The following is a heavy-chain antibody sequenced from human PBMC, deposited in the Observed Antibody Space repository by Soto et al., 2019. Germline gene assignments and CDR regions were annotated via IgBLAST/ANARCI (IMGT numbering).Heavy chain of an antibody. CDR1: GYTFTSYG. J-gene: IGHJ4*02. V-gene: IGHV1-18*01. CDR2: ISAYNGNT. Sequence: GASVKVSCKASGYTFTSYGISWVRQAPGQGLEWMGWISAYNGNTNYAQKLQGRVTMTTDTSTSTAYMELRSLRSDDTAVYYCARTSDPYGSGSYSFLGYWGQGTLVTVSS. CDR3: ARTSDPYGSGSYSFLGY. D-gene: IGHD3-10*01.